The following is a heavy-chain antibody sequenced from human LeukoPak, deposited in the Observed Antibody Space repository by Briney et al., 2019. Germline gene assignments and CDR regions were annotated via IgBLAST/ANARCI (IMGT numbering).Heavy chain of an antibody. D-gene: IGHD3-22*01. CDR1: GGSISSSSYY. J-gene: IGHJ4*02. CDR3: ARGYYDSSGPFPRPPYFDY. V-gene: IGHV4-39*07. Sequence: PSETLSLTCTVSGGSISSSSYYWGWIRQPPGKGLEWIGSIYYSGSTNYNPSLKSRVTISVDTSKNQFSLKLSSVTAADTAVYYCARGYYDSSGPFPRPPYFDYWGQGTLVSVSS. CDR2: IYYSGST.